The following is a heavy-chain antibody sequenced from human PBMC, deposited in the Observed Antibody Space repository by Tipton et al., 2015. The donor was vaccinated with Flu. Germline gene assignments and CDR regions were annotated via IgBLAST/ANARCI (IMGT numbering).Heavy chain of an antibody. Sequence: SLRLSCAASRFTFSSYTMSWVRQAPGRGLEWVAAISGGGSTHYADSVRGRFTISRDNSENTLYLQMNSLRAEDTAVYYCARMAGYYGSGNVFDYWGQGTLVTVST. J-gene: IGHJ4*02. CDR1: RFTFSSYT. V-gene: IGHV3-23*01. CDR2: ISGGGST. CDR3: ARMAGYYGSGNVFDY. D-gene: IGHD3-10*01.